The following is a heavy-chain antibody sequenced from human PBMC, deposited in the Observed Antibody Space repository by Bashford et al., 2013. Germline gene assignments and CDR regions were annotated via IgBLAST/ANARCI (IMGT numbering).Heavy chain of an antibody. CDR2: ISSSSSTI. CDR1: GFTFSSYS. D-gene: IGHD6-6*01. V-gene: IGHV3-48*04. Sequence: GSLRLSCAASGFTFSSYSMNWVRQAPGKGLEWVSYISSSSSTIYYADSVKGRFTISRDNAKNSLYLQMNSLRAEDTAVYYCQRDHWGSSYLPDAFDIWGQGTMVTVSS. J-gene: IGHJ3*02. CDR3: QRDHWGSSYLPDAFDI.